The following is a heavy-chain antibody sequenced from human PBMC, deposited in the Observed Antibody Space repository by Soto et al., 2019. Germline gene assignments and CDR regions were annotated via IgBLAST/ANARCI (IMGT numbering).Heavy chain of an antibody. V-gene: IGHV1-2*02. CDR1: GYTFTGYY. Sequence: GASVKVSCKASGYTFTGYYMHWVRQAPGQGLEWMGWINPNSGGTNYAQKFQGRVTMTRDTSISTAYMELSRLRSDDTAVYYCARSNDFWSGYLVYFDYWGQGTLVTVSS. D-gene: IGHD3-3*01. J-gene: IGHJ4*02. CDR2: INPNSGGT. CDR3: ARSNDFWSGYLVYFDY.